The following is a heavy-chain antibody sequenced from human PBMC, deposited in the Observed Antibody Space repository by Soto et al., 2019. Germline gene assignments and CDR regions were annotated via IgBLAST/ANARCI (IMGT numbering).Heavy chain of an antibody. CDR3: ARALGLSNYDSVYYYYYMDV. J-gene: IGHJ6*03. V-gene: IGHV1-18*01. CDR2: ISAYNGNT. Sequence: ASVKVSCKASGYTFTSYGISWVRQAPGQGLEWMGWISAYNGNTNYAQKLQGRVTMTTDTSTSTAYMELRSLRSDDTAVYYCARALGLSNYDSVYYYYYMDVWGKGTTVTGSS. CDR1: GYTFTSYG. D-gene: IGHD4-4*01.